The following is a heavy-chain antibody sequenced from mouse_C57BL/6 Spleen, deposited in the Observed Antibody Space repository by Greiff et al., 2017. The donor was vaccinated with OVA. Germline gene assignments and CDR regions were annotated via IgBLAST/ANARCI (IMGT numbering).Heavy chain of an antibody. V-gene: IGHV3-6*01. CDR3: ARGGLRQGFDY. CDR1: GYSITSGYY. CDR2: ISYDGSN. J-gene: IGHJ2*01. D-gene: IGHD2-4*01. Sequence: EVHLVESGPGLVKPSQSLSLTCSVTGYSITSGYYWNWIRQFPGNKLEWMGYISYDGSNNYNPSLKNRISITRDTSKNQFFLKLNSVTTEDTATYYCARGGLRQGFDYWGQGTTLTVSS.